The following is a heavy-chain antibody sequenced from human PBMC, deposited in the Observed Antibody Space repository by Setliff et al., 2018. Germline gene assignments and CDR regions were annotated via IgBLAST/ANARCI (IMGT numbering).Heavy chain of an antibody. Sequence: PSETLSLTCTVSGLSLSSTTYYWAWVRQPPGKGLEWIGSVSYYDGRTFAHPSVRGRVTISEDTSKNHFSLRMTSVTAADTAMYYCARVFGDNDLPDIWGRGTMVTVSS. J-gene: IGHJ3*02. CDR3: ARVFGDNDLPDI. CDR1: GLSLSSTTYY. V-gene: IGHV4-39*07. CDR2: VSYYDGRT. D-gene: IGHD2-21*02.